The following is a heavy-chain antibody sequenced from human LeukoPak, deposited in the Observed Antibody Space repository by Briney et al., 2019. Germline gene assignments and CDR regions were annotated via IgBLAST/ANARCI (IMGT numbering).Heavy chain of an antibody. J-gene: IGHJ4*02. CDR3: AKRPSDYADYVTYFDY. Sequence: GGSLRLSCAASGFSFISYGMYWVRQAPGKGLEWVGVISDDGSSKDYADSVKGRFTISRDNSKEILYLQMNSLRDEDTAVYYCAKRPSDYADYVTYFDYWGQGTLVTVSS. D-gene: IGHD4-17*01. CDR2: ISDDGSSK. CDR1: GFSFISYG. V-gene: IGHV3-30*18.